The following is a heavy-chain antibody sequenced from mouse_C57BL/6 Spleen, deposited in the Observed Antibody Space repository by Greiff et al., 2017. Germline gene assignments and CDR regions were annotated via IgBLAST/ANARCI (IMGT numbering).Heavy chain of an antibody. J-gene: IGHJ4*01. CDR2: IDPSDSYT. Sequence: QVQLQQPGAELVKPGASVKLSCKASGYTFTSYWMQWVKQRPGQGLEWIGEIDPSDSYTNSNQKFKGKATLTVDTSSSTAYMQLSSLTSEDSAVYYCARGGNYYAMDYWGQGTSVTVSS. CDR1: GYTFTSYW. D-gene: IGHD2-1*01. CDR3: ARGGNYYAMDY. V-gene: IGHV1-50*01.